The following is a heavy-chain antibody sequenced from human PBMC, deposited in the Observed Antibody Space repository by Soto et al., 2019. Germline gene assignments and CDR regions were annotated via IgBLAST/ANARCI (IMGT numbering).Heavy chain of an antibody. Sequence: QVQLQESGPGLVKPSETLSLTCTVSGGSVSSGSYYWSWIRQPPGKGLEWIGSVFYSGSTNYNPSLKSRVTISVDTSKNQFSLKLSSVTAADTAVYYCARRYYYDSSGLTWGQGTMVTVSS. CDR3: ARRYYYDSSGLT. CDR2: VFYSGST. J-gene: IGHJ3*01. V-gene: IGHV4-61*01. D-gene: IGHD3-22*01. CDR1: GGSVSSGSYY.